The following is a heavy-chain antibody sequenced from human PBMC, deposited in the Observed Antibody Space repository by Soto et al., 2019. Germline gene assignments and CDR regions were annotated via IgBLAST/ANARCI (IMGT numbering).Heavy chain of an antibody. CDR1: GGTFSSYA. D-gene: IGHD3-3*01. CDR3: ASGAYDFWSADHHPPGY. J-gene: IGHJ4*02. Sequence: QVQLVQSGAEVKKPGSSVKVSCKASGGTFSSYAIIWVRQAPGQGLEWMGGIIPIFGTANYAQKFQGRGTITADESTITAYMELSSLRSEDTAVYYCASGAYDFWSADHHPPGYWGQGTLVTVSS. CDR2: IIPIFGTA. V-gene: IGHV1-69*01.